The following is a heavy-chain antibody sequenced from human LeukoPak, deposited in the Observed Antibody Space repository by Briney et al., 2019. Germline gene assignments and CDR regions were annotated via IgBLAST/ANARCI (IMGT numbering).Heavy chain of an antibody. V-gene: IGHV3-30-3*01. D-gene: IGHD3-3*01. J-gene: IGHJ4*02. CDR1: GFTFSNYA. CDR3: AREASDFWSGQFDY. Sequence: GGSLRLSCAASGFTFSNYAMHWVRQAPGKGLEWVAVISYDGSNKYYADSVKGRFTISRDNSKNTLYLQMNSLRAEDTAVYYCAREASDFWSGQFDYWGQGTLVTVSS. CDR2: ISYDGSNK.